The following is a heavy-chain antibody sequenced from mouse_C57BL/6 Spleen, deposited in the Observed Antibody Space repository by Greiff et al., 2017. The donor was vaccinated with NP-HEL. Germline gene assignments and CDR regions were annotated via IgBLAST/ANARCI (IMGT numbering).Heavy chain of an antibody. V-gene: IGHV1-81*01. D-gene: IGHD1-1*01. Sequence: QVQLQQSGAELARPGASVKLSCKASGYTFTSYGISWVKQRTGQGLEWIGEIYPRSGNTYYNDKFKGKATLTADKSCSTAYMELRSLTSEDSAVDFCARHPYSSYERGYAMDYWGQGTSVTVSS. CDR3: ARHPYSSYERGYAMDY. CDR2: IYPRSGNT. CDR1: GYTFTSYG. J-gene: IGHJ4*01.